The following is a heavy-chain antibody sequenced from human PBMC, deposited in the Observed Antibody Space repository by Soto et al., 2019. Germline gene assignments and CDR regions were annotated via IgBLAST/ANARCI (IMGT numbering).Heavy chain of an antibody. D-gene: IGHD4-17*01. V-gene: IGHV3-53*01. Sequence: EVQLVESGGGLIQAGGSLRLSCAVSGFTVSSNYMSWVRQAPGKGLEWVSLIYSGGATYYADSVKGRFTISRDNSKNTVYLQMSSLRAEDTAVYYCARGLGNGDFGDPGDYWGQGTLVTVSS. J-gene: IGHJ4*02. CDR3: ARGLGNGDFGDPGDY. CDR1: GFTVSSNY. CDR2: IYSGGAT.